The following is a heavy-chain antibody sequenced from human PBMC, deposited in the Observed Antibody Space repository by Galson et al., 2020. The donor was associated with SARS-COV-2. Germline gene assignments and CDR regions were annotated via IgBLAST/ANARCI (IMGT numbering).Heavy chain of an antibody. J-gene: IGHJ4*02. CDR3: ARDLAYNWTPYYFDY. V-gene: IGHV1-2*04. Sequence: ASVKVSCKTYGYIFTHYYIHWVRQAPGQGLEWMGSINPNSGDTNYAQKFQGWVTMTRDTSSSTAYMELSRLKSDDAAIYYCARDLAYNWTPYYFDYWGQGTLVTVSS. CDR2: INPNSGDT. D-gene: IGHD1-20*01. CDR1: GYIFTHYY.